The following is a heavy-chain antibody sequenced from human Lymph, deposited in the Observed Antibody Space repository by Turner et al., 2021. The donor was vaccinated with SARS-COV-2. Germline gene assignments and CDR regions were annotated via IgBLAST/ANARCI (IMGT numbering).Heavy chain of an antibody. V-gene: IGHV3-23*01. Sequence: EVQLLESGGGLVQPGGSLRLSFAASGFTFSSYAMSWVRQAPGKGLEWVSGISGSGGTTHYADYVKGRFTISRDNAKNTLYLQMNSLRAEDTAVYYCAKDRFTLSSGWEDYWGQGTLVTVSS. D-gene: IGHD6-19*01. CDR1: GFTFSSYA. CDR2: ISGSGGTT. CDR3: AKDRFTLSSGWEDY. J-gene: IGHJ4*02.